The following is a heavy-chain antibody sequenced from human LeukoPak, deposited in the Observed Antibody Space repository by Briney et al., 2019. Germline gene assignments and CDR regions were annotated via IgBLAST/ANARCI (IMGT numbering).Heavy chain of an antibody. V-gene: IGHV3-7*01. J-gene: IGHJ4*02. CDR3: ARGTTDLDY. CDR2: INQDGGEK. CDR1: GFTFSSYW. D-gene: IGHD1-1*01. Sequence: PGGSLRLSCAASGFTFSSYWMNWVRQAPGKGLEWVASINQDGGEKYYVDSVKGRFTISRDNAKNSLYLQMNSLRAEDTAVYFCARGTTDLDYWGQGTLVTVSS.